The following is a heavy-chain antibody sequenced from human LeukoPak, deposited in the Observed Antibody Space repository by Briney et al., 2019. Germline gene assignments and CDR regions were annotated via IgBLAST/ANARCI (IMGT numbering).Heavy chain of an antibody. CDR1: DSPSVTTG. CDR2: FNDGSST. J-gene: IGHJ3*02. V-gene: IGHV3-74*01. D-gene: IGHD1-26*01. CDR3: ARVRGGSGRSYAADAFDI. Sequence: GSLDSPVQPLDSPSVTTGCTGSAKLQGRGWCGSHVFNDGSSTSYADSVKGRFTISRDNAKSTLYLQMNSLRAEDTAVYYCARVRGGSGRSYAADAFDIWGQGTMVTVSS.